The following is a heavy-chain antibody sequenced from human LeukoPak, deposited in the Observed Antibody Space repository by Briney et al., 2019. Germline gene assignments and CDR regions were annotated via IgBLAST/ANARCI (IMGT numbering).Heavy chain of an antibody. CDR2: ISYDGSNK. CDR1: GFTFSSYA. Sequence: GGSLRLSCAASGFTFSSYAMHWVRQAPGKGLEWVAVISYDGSNKYYADSVKGRFTISRDNSKNTLYLQMNSLRAEDTAVYYCAKANPRLGELSSDNYFDYWGQGTLVTVSS. CDR3: AKANPRLGELSSDNYFDY. V-gene: IGHV3-30*04. D-gene: IGHD3-16*02. J-gene: IGHJ4*02.